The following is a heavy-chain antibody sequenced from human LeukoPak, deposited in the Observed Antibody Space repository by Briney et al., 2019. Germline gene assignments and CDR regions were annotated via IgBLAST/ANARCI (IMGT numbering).Heavy chain of an antibody. Sequence: GGSLRLSCAASGFTFSSYAMHWVRQAPGKGLEWVAVISYDGSNKYYADSVKGRFTISRDNSKNTLYLQMNSLRAEDTAVYYCARAEPDIVVAEALGIFDYWGQGTLVTVSS. J-gene: IGHJ4*02. CDR3: ARAEPDIVVAEALGIFDY. CDR2: ISYDGSNK. V-gene: IGHV3-30-3*01. CDR1: GFTFSSYA. D-gene: IGHD2-15*01.